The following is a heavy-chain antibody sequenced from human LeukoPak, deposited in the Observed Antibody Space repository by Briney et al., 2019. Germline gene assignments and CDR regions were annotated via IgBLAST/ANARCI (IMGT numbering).Heavy chain of an antibody. D-gene: IGHD3-22*01. CDR1: GYTFTSYY. CDR2: INPNSGGT. Sequence: ASVKVSCKASGYTFTSYYMHWVRQAPGQGLEWMGWINPNSGGTNYAQKFQGRVTMTRDTSISTAYMELSRLRSDDTAVYYCARDLIDDSSGYPLDYWGQGTLVTVSS. CDR3: ARDLIDDSSGYPLDY. V-gene: IGHV1-2*02. J-gene: IGHJ4*02.